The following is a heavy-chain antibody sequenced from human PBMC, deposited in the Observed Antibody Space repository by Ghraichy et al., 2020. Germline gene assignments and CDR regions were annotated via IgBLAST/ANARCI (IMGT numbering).Heavy chain of an antibody. CDR1: GGSISSSSYY. D-gene: IGHD4-17*01. CDR3: ARLSHYGDYGIDP. CDR2: IYYSGST. V-gene: IGHV4-39*01. J-gene: IGHJ5*02. Sequence: SETLSLTCTVSGGSISSSSYYWGWIRQPPGKGLEWIGSIYYSGSTYYNPSLKSRVTISVDTSKNQFSLKLSSVTAADTAVYYCARLSHYGDYGIDPWGQGTLVTVSS.